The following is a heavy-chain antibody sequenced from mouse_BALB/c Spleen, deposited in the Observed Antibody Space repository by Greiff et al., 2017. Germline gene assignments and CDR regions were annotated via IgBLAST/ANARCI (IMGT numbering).Heavy chain of an antibody. D-gene: IGHD1-1*01. J-gene: IGHJ3*01. V-gene: IGHV1-7*01. Sequence: VKLVESGAELAKPGASVKMSCKASGYTFTSYWMHWVKQRPGQGLEWIGYINPSTGYTEYNQKFKDKATLTADKSSSTAYMQLSSLTSEDSAVYYCAILRTLGFAYWGQGTLVTVSA. CDR2: INPSTGYT. CDR1: GYTFTSYW. CDR3: AILRTLGFAY.